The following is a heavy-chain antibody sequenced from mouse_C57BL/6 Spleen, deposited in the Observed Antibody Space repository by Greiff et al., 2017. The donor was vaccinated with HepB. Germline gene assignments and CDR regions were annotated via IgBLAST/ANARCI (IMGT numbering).Heavy chain of an antibody. Sequence: EVKLQESGPGLVKPSQSLSLTCSVTGYSITSGYYWNWIRQFPGNKLEWMGYISYDGSNNYNPSLKNRISITRDTSKNQFFLKLNSVTTEDTATYYCARDGGNWDRYYFDYWGQGTTLTVSS. CDR3: ARDGGNWDRYYFDY. CDR2: ISYDGSN. J-gene: IGHJ2*01. V-gene: IGHV3-6*01. D-gene: IGHD4-1*01. CDR1: GYSITSGYY.